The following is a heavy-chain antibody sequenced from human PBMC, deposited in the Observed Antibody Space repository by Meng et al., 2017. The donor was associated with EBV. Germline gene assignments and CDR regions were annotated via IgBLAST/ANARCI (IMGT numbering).Heavy chain of an antibody. CDR3: ARVGIAVAGTGNY. CDR2: INPNSGGT. D-gene: IGHD6-19*01. V-gene: IGHV1-2*06. Sequence: GELVQSGAEVKKPGASVKVSCKASGSTFTGYYMHWVRQAPGQGLEWMGRINPNSGGTNYAQKFQGRVTMTRDTSISTAYMELSRLRSDDTAVYYCARVGIAVAGTGNYWGQGTLVTVSS. J-gene: IGHJ4*02. CDR1: GSTFTGYY.